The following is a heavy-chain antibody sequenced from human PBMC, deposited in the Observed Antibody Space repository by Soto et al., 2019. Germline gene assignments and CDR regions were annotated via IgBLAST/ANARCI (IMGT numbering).Heavy chain of an antibody. Sequence: SETLSLTCTVSGGSISSGGYYWSWIRQHPGKGLEWIGYIYYSGSTYYNPSLKSRVTISVDTSKNQFSLKLSSVTAADTAVYYCACLGESRWELLGADYWGQGTLVTVSS. J-gene: IGHJ4*02. CDR2: IYYSGST. CDR3: ACLGESRWELLGADY. CDR1: GGSISSGGYY. D-gene: IGHD1-26*01. V-gene: IGHV4-31*03.